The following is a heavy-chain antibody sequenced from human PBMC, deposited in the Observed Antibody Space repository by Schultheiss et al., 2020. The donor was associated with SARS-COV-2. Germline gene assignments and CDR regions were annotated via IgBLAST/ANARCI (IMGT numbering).Heavy chain of an antibody. CDR3: ARENIAVAGKGWFDP. D-gene: IGHD6-19*01. CDR1: GFTFSSYW. J-gene: IGHJ5*02. Sequence: GESLKISCAASGFTFSSYWMSWVRQAPGKGLEWVANIKQDVSEKYYVDSVKGRFTISRDNAKSSLYLQMNSLRAEDTAVYYCARENIAVAGKGWFDPWGQGTLVNVS. V-gene: IGHV3-7*01. CDR2: IKQDVSEK.